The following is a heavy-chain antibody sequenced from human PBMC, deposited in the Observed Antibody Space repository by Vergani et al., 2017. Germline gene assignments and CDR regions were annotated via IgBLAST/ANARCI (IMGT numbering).Heavy chain of an antibody. Sequence: QVQLQQWGGGLLKPSETLSLTCVVNGGSFTSYHWTWIRQSPGEGLEWVGDIDHTGRPDYNTSLKSRLTMSVDKSRNQFSLTLNSVPPTDTAIYFCARVNTETNGQLYYYYYMDVWGQGTAVTVS. CDR3: ARVNTETNGQLYYYYYMDV. J-gene: IGHJ6*03. V-gene: IGHV4-34*01. CDR2: IDHTGRP. D-gene: IGHD4-11*01. CDR1: GGSFTSYH.